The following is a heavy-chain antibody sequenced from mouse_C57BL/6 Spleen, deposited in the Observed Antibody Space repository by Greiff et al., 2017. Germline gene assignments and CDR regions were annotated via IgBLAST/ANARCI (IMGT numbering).Heavy chain of an antibody. V-gene: IGHV5-17*01. CDR2: ISSGSSTI. CDR1: GFTFSDYG. J-gene: IGHJ1*03. Sequence: DVMLVESGGGLVKPGGSLKLSCAASGFTFSDYGMHWVRQAPEKGLEWVAYISSGSSTIYYADTVKGRFTITRDNAKNTLFLQMTSLRSEDKSMYSCAIFDPCYFAVWGTGTTVTVSS. CDR3: AIFDPCYFAV.